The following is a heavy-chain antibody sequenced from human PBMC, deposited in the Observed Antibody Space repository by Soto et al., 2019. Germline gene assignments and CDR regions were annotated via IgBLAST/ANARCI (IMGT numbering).Heavy chain of an antibody. V-gene: IGHV3-11*01. CDR3: ARGGIYCSSTTCPYGMDV. J-gene: IGHJ6*02. D-gene: IGHD2-2*01. CDR1: GFTFSDYY. Sequence: QVQLVESGGGLVKPGGSLRLSCAAFGFTFSDYYMIWIRQAPGKGLEWLAYISTTGSTIYYADSVKGRFSISRDNAKKSLYLHMTSLRAEDTAVYYCARGGIYCSSTTCPYGMDVGGQGTAVTVSS. CDR2: ISTTGSTI.